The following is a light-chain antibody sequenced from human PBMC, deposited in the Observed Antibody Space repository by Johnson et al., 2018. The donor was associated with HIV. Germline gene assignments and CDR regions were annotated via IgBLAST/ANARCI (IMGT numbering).Light chain of an antibody. CDR1: SSNIGNNY. CDR3: ATWDRSLSAGGV. J-gene: IGLJ1*01. CDR2: ENN. Sequence: QSVLTQPPSVSAAPGQKVTISCSGSSSNIGNNYVSWYQQLPGTAPKLLIYENNKRPSGIPDRFSGSKSGTSATLGITGLQTGDEADYYCATWDRSLSAGGVLGTGTKVTVL. V-gene: IGLV1-51*02.